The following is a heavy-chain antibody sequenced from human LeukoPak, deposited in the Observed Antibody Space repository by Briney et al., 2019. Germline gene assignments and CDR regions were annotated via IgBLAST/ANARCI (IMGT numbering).Heavy chain of an antibody. D-gene: IGHD2-2*02. CDR3: ARSIRDIMGTYWYFDL. CDR2: IKQDGSEK. Sequence: PGGSLRLSCAASGFTFSSYWMSWVRQAPGKGLEWVANIKQDGSEKYYVDSVKGRFTISRDNAKNSLYLQMNSLRAEDTAVYYCARSIRDIMGTYWYFDLWGRGTLVTVSS. J-gene: IGHJ2*01. V-gene: IGHV3-7*01. CDR1: GFTFSSYW.